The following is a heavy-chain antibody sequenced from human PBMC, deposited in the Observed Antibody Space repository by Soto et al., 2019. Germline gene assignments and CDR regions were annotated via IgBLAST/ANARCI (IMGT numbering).Heavy chain of an antibody. CDR2: VKGDGSDT. Sequence: GGSLRLSCAASGFTFSSYWMSWVRQAPGKGLEWVANVKGDGSDTYYVDSVKGRFTISRDNAKNSLYLQMNSLRAEDTAVYYCATSAAAPGTYWGQGTLVPVSS. D-gene: IGHD6-13*01. CDR1: GFTFSSYW. V-gene: IGHV3-7*01. J-gene: IGHJ4*02. CDR3: ATSAAAPGTY.